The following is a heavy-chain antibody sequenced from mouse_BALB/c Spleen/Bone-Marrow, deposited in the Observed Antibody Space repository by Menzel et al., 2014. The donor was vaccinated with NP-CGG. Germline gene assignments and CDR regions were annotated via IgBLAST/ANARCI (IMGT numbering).Heavy chain of an antibody. CDR3: ARGWYSMDD. CDR2: ILPGNTNA. V-gene: IGHV1-9*01. Sequence: QVQLKQSGAEQMQPGASVKISCKATGYTFSNYWIEWVKQRPGHGLEWIGEILPGNTNANYNEKFKGRATFTADTSSNTAYMQLGSLTSEDSAVYYCARGWYSMDDWGQGTSVTVSS. CDR1: GYTFSNYW. J-gene: IGHJ4*01.